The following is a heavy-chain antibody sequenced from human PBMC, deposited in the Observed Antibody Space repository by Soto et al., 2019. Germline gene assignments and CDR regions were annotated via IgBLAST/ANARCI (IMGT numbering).Heavy chain of an antibody. D-gene: IGHD6-19*01. CDR3: ARERGSGWTFDY. CDR2: ISSSSTI. CDR1: GSTFITFS. V-gene: IGHV3-48*01. J-gene: IGHJ4*02. Sequence: GGSLRLSWAAAGSTFITFSMNWVRQAPGHGLDWVSSISSSSTIYYADSVKGRFTISRDNVQNSLYLQMHSLRAEDTAVYYCARERGSGWTFDYWGQGTLVSVSS.